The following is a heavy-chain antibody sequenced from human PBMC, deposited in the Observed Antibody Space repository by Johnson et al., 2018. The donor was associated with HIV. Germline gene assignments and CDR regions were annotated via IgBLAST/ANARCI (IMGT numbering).Heavy chain of an antibody. CDR2: ISYDGSNK. Sequence: VQLVESGGGVVQPGRSLRLSCAASGFTFGSYALHWVRQAPGKGLEWVAVISYDGSNKYYADSVKGRFTISRDNAKNTLYLQMNSLRDEDTAVYYCARAPHDAFDVWGQGTMVTVSS. CDR3: ARAPHDAFDV. CDR1: GFTFGSYA. V-gene: IGHV3-30*14. J-gene: IGHJ3*01.